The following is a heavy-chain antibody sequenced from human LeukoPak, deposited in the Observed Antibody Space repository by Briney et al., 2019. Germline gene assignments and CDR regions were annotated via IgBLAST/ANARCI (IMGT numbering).Heavy chain of an antibody. CDR1: GYRFSGYY. D-gene: IGHD5-24*01. CDR2: INPNSGDT. V-gene: IGHV1-2*02. CDR3: ARRGRDGYNQIDN. J-gene: IGHJ4*02. Sequence: ASVNVSCKASGYRFSGYYLHWVRQAPGQALDCMGWINPNSGDTQYAQQFHGRVTMTRDTSISTSYMELTNLTSDDTAVYYCARRGRDGYNQIDNWGQGTLVTVSS.